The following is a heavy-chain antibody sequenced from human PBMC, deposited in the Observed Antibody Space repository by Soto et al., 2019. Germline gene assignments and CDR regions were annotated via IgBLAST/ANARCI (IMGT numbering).Heavy chain of an antibody. Sequence: ASAKVSCKASGYTFTSYYMHWVRQAPGQGLEWMGIINPSGGSTSYAQKFQGRVTMTRDTSTSTVYMELSSLRSEDTAVYYCARLRASGASRYYYGMDVWGQGTTVTVSS. CDR2: INPSGGST. CDR3: ARLRASGASRYYYGMDV. D-gene: IGHD3-10*01. CDR1: GYTFTSYY. V-gene: IGHV1-46*01. J-gene: IGHJ6*02.